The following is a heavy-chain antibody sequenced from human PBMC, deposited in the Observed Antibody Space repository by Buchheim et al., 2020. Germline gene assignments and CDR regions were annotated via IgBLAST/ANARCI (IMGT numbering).Heavy chain of an antibody. Sequence: QVQLVESGGGVVQPGRSLRLSCAASGFTFSSYAMHWVRQAPGKGLEWVAVISYDGSNKYYADYVKGRFTISRDNSKNTLYLQMNSLRAEDTAVYYCARERYGTDYWGQGTL. CDR1: GFTFSSYA. CDR2: ISYDGSNK. J-gene: IGHJ4*02. CDR3: ARERYGTDY. D-gene: IGHD1-1*01. V-gene: IGHV3-30-3*01.